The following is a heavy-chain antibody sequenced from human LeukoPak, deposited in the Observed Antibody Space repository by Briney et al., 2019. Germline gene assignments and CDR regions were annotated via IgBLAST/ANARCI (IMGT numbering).Heavy chain of an antibody. Sequence: SETLSLTCAVYGGSFSGYYWSWIRRPPGKGLEWIGEINHSGSTNYNPSLKSRVTISVDTSKNQFSLKLSSVTAADTAVYYCARRMFGEFDYWGQGTLVTVSS. J-gene: IGHJ4*02. D-gene: IGHD3-10*02. CDR2: INHSGST. CDR3: ARRMFGEFDY. CDR1: GGSFSGYY. V-gene: IGHV4-34*01.